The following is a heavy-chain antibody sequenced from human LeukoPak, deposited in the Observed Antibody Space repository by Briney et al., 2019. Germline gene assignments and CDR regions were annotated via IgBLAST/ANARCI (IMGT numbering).Heavy chain of an antibody. V-gene: IGHV4-39*01. J-gene: IGHJ4*02. CDR3: ARPSSSGQDY. Sequence: PSETLSLTCTFSGGSISSSSYYWGWIRQPPGKGLEWIGSIYYSGSTYYNPSLKSRVTISVDTSKNQFSLKLSSVTAADTAVYYCARPSSSGQDYWGQGTLVTVSS. D-gene: IGHD6-13*01. CDR1: GGSISSSSYY. CDR2: IYYSGST.